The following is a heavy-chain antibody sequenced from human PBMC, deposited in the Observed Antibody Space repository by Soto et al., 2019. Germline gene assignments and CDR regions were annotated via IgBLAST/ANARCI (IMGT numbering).Heavy chain of an antibody. Sequence: SETLSLTCAVYGGSFSGYYWSWIRQPPGKGLEWIREINHSGSTNYNPSLKSRVTISVDTSKNQFSLKLSSVTAADTAVYYCAETLYGSGSYQSYWGQGTLVTVSS. CDR3: AETLYGSGSYQSY. D-gene: IGHD3-10*01. J-gene: IGHJ4*02. V-gene: IGHV4-34*01. CDR1: GGSFSGYY. CDR2: INHSGST.